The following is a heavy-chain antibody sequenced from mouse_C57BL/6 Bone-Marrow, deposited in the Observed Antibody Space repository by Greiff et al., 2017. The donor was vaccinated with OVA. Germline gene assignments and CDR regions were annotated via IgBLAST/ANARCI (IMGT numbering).Heavy chain of an antibody. CDR1: GFTFSSYA. D-gene: IGHD2-5*01. CDR2: ISSGGDYI. CDR3: TRESAYYSNYNYAMDY. J-gene: IGHJ4*01. V-gene: IGHV5-9-1*02. Sequence: EVQGVESGEGLVKPGGSLKLSCAASGFTFSSYAMSWVRQTPEKRLEWVAYISSGGDYIYYADTVKGRFTISRDNARNTLYLQMSSLKSEDTAMYYCTRESAYYSNYNYAMDYWGQGTSVTVSS.